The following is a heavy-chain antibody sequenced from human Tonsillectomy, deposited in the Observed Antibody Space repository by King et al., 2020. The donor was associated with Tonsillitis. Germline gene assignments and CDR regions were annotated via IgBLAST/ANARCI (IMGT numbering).Heavy chain of an antibody. J-gene: IGHJ2*01. V-gene: IGHV3-43*01. CDR3: AKAHCSGGSCDHWYFDL. CDR2: ISWDGGST. Sequence: VQLVESGGVVVQPGGSLRLSCAASGFTFDDYTMHWVRQAPGKGLEWVSLISWDGGSTYYADSVKGRFTISRDNSKNSLYLQMNSLRTEDTALYYCAKAHCSGGSCDHWYFDLWGRGTLVTVSS. D-gene: IGHD2-15*01. CDR1: GFTFDDYT.